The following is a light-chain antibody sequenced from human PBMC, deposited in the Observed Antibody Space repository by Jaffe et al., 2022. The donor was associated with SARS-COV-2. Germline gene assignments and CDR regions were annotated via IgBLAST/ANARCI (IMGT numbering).Light chain of an antibody. Sequence: EIVMTQSPATLSVSPGERATLSCRASQSVSSNLAWYRQKPGQGPRLLIYAATTRATGIPARFSGSGSGTEFTLTISSLQSGDFSVYYCQQYNNWPRTFGQGTKVEIK. CDR2: AAT. V-gene: IGKV3-15*01. J-gene: IGKJ1*01. CDR3: QQYNNWPRT. CDR1: QSVSSN.